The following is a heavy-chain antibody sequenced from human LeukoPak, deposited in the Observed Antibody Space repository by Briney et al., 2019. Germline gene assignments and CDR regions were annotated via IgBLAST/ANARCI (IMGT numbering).Heavy chain of an antibody. J-gene: IGHJ4*02. D-gene: IGHD5-12*01. Sequence: GASVKVSCKASGYTFTSYDINWVRQATGQGLEWMGWMNPNSGNTGYAQKFQGRVTMIRNTSISTAYMELSSLRSEDTAVYYCATGGRGWLHLDYWGQGTLVTVSS. CDR2: MNPNSGNT. CDR1: GYTFTSYD. CDR3: ATGGRGWLHLDY. V-gene: IGHV1-8*01.